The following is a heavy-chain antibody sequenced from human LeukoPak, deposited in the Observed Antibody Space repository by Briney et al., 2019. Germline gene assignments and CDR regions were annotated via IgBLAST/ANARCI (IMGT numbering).Heavy chain of an antibody. V-gene: IGHV3-21*01. CDR1: GFTFSSYW. CDR2: ISSSSSYI. J-gene: IGHJ4*02. D-gene: IGHD5-18*01. CDR3: ARDLLYSYGYSPYFDY. Sequence: GGSLRLSCAASGFTFSSYWMHWVRQAPGKGLEWVSSISSSSSYIYYADSVKGRFTISRGNAKNSLYLQMNSLRAEDTAVYYCARDLLYSYGYSPYFDYWGQGTLVTVSS.